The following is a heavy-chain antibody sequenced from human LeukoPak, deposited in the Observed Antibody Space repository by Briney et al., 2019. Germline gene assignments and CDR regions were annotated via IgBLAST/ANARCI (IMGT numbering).Heavy chain of an antibody. CDR3: ARRSEFDNTHYHYFDY. CDR2: IYHSGST. Sequence: PSETLSLTCTVSGGSIDSRSYYWDWIREAPGKGLEWIGTIYHSGSTEYNPSLKSRVAIFVDTSKNQFSLILHSVAAADTAVYYCARRSEFDNTHYHYFDYWGQGALVTVSS. CDR1: GGSIDSRSYY. J-gene: IGHJ4*02. V-gene: IGHV4-39*01. D-gene: IGHD2-15*01.